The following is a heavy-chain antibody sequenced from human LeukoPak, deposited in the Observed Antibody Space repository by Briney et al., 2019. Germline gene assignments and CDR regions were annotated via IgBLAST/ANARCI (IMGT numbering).Heavy chain of an antibody. V-gene: IGHV4-38-2*02. CDR2: MYHSGDT. D-gene: IGHD3-3*01. CDR3: ARDFYDFWSGYHDY. Sequence: PSETLSLTCTVSGYSVSSGYYWGWIRQPPGKGLEWIGSMYHSGDTYYNPSLKSRVTISVDTSKDQLSLKLSSVTAADTAVYYCARDFYDFWSGYHDYWGRGTLVTASS. J-gene: IGHJ4*02. CDR1: GYSVSSGYY.